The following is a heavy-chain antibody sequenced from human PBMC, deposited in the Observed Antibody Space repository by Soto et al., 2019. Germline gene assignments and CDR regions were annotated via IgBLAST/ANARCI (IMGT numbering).Heavy chain of an antibody. Sequence: QLQLQESGPGLVKPSETLSLTCTVSGGSISSSSYYWGWIRQPPGKGLEWIGSIYYSGSTYYNPSLKSRVTISVDTSKNQFSLKLSSVTAADTAVYYCARVEGIAAARKFDYWGQGTLVTVSS. CDR2: IYYSGST. CDR3: ARVEGIAAARKFDY. D-gene: IGHD6-13*01. CDR1: GGSISSSSYY. J-gene: IGHJ4*02. V-gene: IGHV4-39*01.